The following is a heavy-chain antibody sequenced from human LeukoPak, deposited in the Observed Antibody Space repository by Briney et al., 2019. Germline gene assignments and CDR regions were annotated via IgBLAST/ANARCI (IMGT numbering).Heavy chain of an antibody. D-gene: IGHD5-24*01. CDR1: GGSISSSSYY. Sequence: SETLSLTRTVSGGSISSSSYYWGWIRQPPGKGLEWIGSTYYSGSTYYNPSLKSRVTISVDTSKNQFSLKLSSVTAADTAVYYCARGDGYNFDYWGQGTLVTVSS. CDR2: TYYSGST. J-gene: IGHJ4*02. V-gene: IGHV4-39*07. CDR3: ARGDGYNFDY.